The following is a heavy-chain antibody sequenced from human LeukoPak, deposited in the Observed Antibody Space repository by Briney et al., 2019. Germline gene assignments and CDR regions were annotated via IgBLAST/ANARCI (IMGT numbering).Heavy chain of an antibody. CDR1: DGSINYY. D-gene: IGHD3-10*01. V-gene: IGHV4-59*01. CDR3: ARALYITMVRGVIEWFDP. Sequence: SETLSLTCTVSDGSINYYWSWIRQPPGKGPEWIGYIYYSGSTNYNPSLKSRVTISVDTSKNQFSLKLSSVTAADTAVYYCARALYITMVRGVIEWFDPWGQGTLVTVSS. CDR2: IYYSGST. J-gene: IGHJ5*02.